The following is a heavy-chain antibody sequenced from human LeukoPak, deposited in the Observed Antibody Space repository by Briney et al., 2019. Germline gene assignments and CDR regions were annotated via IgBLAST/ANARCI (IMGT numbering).Heavy chain of an antibody. Sequence: PGGSLRLSCAASGFSLSTSWMLWVRQTPGKGLVWLSRISPDGSSTSYADSVKGRFTVSRDIARNTVTLQMNSLRAEDSAVYYCARLQGITPQPMTEGFDIWGQGTMDTVSS. D-gene: IGHD3-16*01. J-gene: IGHJ3*02. CDR1: GFSLSTSW. CDR2: ISPDGSST. CDR3: ARLQGITPQPMTEGFDI. V-gene: IGHV3-74*01.